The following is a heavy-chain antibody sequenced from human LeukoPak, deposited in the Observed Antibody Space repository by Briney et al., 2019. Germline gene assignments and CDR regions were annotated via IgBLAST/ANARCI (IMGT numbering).Heavy chain of an antibody. CDR2: INHSGRT. CDR3: ASIRPAVWDYMDV. CDR1: GFTFSSYA. V-gene: IGHV4-34*01. D-gene: IGHD6-13*01. Sequence: GSLRLSCAASGFTFSSYAMSWVRQAPGKGLEWIGEINHSGRTNYNPSLKSRVTISVDTSKNQFSLKLSSVTAADTAVYYCASIRPAVWDYMDVWGKGTTVTISS. J-gene: IGHJ6*03.